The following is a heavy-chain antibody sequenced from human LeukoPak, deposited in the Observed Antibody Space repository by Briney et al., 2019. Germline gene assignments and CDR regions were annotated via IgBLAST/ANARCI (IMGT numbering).Heavy chain of an antibody. CDR2: IYWDDDK. CDR1: GFSLSTSGVG. V-gene: IGHV2-5*02. J-gene: IGHJ5*02. Sequence: SGPTLVKPTQTLTRTCTFSGFSLSTSGVGVGWIRQPPGKALEWLALIYWDDDKRYSPSLKSRLTITKDTSKNQVVLTMTNMDPVDTATYYCAHSGGEKYYYGSYRFDPWGQGTLVTVSS. D-gene: IGHD3-10*01. CDR3: AHSGGEKYYYGSYRFDP.